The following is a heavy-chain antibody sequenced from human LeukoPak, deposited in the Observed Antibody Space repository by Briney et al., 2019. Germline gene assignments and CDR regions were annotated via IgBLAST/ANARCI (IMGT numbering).Heavy chain of an antibody. CDR2: INQDGSEK. J-gene: IGHJ5*02. V-gene: IGHV3-7*02. CDR1: GFTFSTYW. Sequence: GGSLRLSCTASGFTFSTYWMNWVRQAPGKGLEWVASINQDGSEKYYVDSVKGRFTISRDNAKHSLYVEMNSLRGEDTAVYHCARGHYADYAWGQGNLVTVSS. CDR3: ARGHYADYA. D-gene: IGHD4-17*01.